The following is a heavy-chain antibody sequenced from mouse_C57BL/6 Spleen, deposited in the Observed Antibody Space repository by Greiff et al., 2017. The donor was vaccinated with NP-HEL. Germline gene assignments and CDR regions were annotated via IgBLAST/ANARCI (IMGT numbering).Heavy chain of an antibody. CDR3: ARYGAYYSNYDAMDY. CDR2: IYPGDGDT. CDR1: GYAFSSYW. J-gene: IGHJ4*01. V-gene: IGHV1-80*01. D-gene: IGHD2-5*01. Sequence: QVQLQQSGAELVKPGASVKISCKASGYAFSSYWMNWVKQRPGKGLEWIGQIYPGDGDTNYNGKFKGKATLTADKSSSTAYMQLSSLTSEDSAVYFCARYGAYYSNYDAMDYWGQGTSVTVSS.